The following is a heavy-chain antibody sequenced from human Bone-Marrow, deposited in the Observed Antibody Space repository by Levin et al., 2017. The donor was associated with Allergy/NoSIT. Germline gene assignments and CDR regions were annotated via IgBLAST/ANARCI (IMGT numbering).Heavy chain of an antibody. Sequence: SGPTLVKPTQTLTLTCTFSGFSLTTDGVGVGWIRQPPGKPLEWLALIYWNDDKRYSTSLQSRLTITKDTSKNQAVLTMTNVDPVDTATYYSAHEFEVGYCAGGGGYETIGAFDYWGQGSPVTVSS. D-gene: IGHD2-8*02. CDR2: IYWNDDK. V-gene: IGHV2-5*01. J-gene: IGHJ4*02. CDR3: AHEFEVGYCAGGGGYETIGAFDY. CDR1: GFSLTTDGVG.